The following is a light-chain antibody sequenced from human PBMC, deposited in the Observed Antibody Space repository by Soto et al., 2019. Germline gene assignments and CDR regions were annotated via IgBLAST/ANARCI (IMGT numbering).Light chain of an antibody. CDR1: QSISSF. CDR3: QQSYTTPWT. Sequence: DIHMTQSPSSLSASVGDRVTITCRASQSISSFLNWYQQRPGKAPNLLIYAASTLRYGVPSRFRGSESGTEFTLTISSLQPEDFATYFCQQSYTTPWTFGQGTKVDI. CDR2: AAS. J-gene: IGKJ1*01. V-gene: IGKV1-39*01.